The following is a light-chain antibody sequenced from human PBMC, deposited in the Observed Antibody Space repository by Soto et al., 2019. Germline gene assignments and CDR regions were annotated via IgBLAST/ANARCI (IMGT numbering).Light chain of an antibody. Sequence: EIVLTQSPGTLSLSPGERATLSCRASQSVSSNYLAWYQQKPGQAPRLLIYRASSRATGIPDRFSGSGSGTDFTLTISSLEPEDFAVYYCQQYGSSYTFGQGTKLEIK. J-gene: IGKJ2*01. CDR3: QQYGSSYT. CDR1: QSVSSNY. V-gene: IGKV3-20*01. CDR2: RAS.